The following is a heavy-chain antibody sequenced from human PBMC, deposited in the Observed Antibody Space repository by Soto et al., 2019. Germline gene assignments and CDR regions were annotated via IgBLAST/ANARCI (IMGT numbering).Heavy chain of an antibody. V-gene: IGHV4-34*01. CDR1: GGSFSGYY. CDR2: INHSGST. D-gene: IGHD6-19*01. Sequence: SETLSLTRAVYGGSFSGYYWRWISQPPGKGLEWIGEINHSGSTYYNPSLKIRVTISVDTSKNQFSLKLSSLTAADTAVYYCGKVVAVAGKGGINERNYYYYGMDVWGQGTTVTVSS. CDR3: GKVVAVAGKGGINERNYYYYGMDV. J-gene: IGHJ6*01.